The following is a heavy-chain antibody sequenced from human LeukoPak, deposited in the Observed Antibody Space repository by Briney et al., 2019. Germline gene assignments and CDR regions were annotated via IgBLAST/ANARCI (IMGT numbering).Heavy chain of an antibody. CDR2: IKQDGSEK. D-gene: IGHD6-6*01. V-gene: IGHV3-7*05. J-gene: IGHJ4*02. Sequence: GGSLRLSCAASGFSFSDHWMSWVRQAPGKGLEWVANIKQDGSEKYYVDSVKGRFTISRDNAKNSLYLQMNSLRAEDTAVYYCAREVTGGSSSYYFDYRGQGTLVTVSS. CDR1: GFSFSDHW. CDR3: AREVTGGSSSYYFDY.